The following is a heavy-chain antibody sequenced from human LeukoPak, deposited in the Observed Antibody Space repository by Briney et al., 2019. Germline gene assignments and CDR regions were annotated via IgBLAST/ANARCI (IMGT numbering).Heavy chain of an antibody. D-gene: IGHD6-19*01. CDR1: GGSLSSYY. CDR3: ARGGSSGWLDY. CDR2: IYYSGST. V-gene: IGHV4-59*01. J-gene: IGHJ4*02. Sequence: SETLSLTCTVSGGSLSSYYWSWIRQPPGKGLEWIGYIYYSGSTNYNPSLKSRVTISIDTSKNHFSLKLSSVTAADTAVYYCARGGSSGWLDYWGQRTLVTVSS.